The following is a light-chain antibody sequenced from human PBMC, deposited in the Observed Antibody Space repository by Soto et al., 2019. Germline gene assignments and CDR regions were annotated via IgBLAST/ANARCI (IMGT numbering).Light chain of an antibody. CDR1: QTFSDW. CDR3: QQYNTYSPT. CDR2: DVS. Sequence: DIHMTQSPSTRSASVVYRVTVTCRASQTFSDWLAWYQQKPGEAPRLLISDVSHLESGVPSRFSGSGSGREFTLTISSLQPDDFATYYCQQYNTYSPTFGQGTKVDIK. J-gene: IGKJ1*01. V-gene: IGKV1-5*01.